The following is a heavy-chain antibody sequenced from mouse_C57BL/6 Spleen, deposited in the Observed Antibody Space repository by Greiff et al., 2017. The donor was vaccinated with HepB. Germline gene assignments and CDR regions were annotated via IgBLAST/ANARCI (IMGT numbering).Heavy chain of an antibody. Sequence: QVQLQQSGPGLVQPSQSLSITCTVSGFSLTSYGVHWVRQAPGKGLEWLGVIWSGGSTDYNAAFISRLSISKDNSKSQVFFKMNSLLADDTAIYYCATNPFSATVVADAMDYWGQGTSVTVSS. CDR3: ATNPFSATVVADAMDY. D-gene: IGHD1-1*01. CDR1: GFSLTSYG. V-gene: IGHV2-2*01. J-gene: IGHJ4*01. CDR2: IWSGGST.